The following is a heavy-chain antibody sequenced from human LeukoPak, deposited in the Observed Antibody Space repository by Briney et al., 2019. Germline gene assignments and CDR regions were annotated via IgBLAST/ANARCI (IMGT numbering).Heavy chain of an antibody. CDR1: GSSISSGYY. J-gene: IGHJ4*02. D-gene: IGHD3-22*01. V-gene: IGHV4-38-2*02. CDR2: IYYSGST. Sequence: SATLSLTCTVSGSSISSGYYWGWLRQPPGKGLEWIGSIYYSGSTYYNPSLKSRVTISVDTSKNQFSLKLSSVTAADTAVYYCARVDYDSSSFGYWGQGTLVTVSS. CDR3: ARVDYDSSSFGY.